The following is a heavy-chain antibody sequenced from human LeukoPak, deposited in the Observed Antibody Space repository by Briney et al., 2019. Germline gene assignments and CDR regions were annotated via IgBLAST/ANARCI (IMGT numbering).Heavy chain of an antibody. Sequence: SETLSLTCAVYGGSFSGYYWSWIRQPPGKGLEWIGEINHSGSTNYNPSLKSRVTISVDTSKNQFSLKLSSVTAAETAVYYCARDHSGYDRNYYYYYYMDVWGKGTTVTVSS. J-gene: IGHJ6*03. CDR2: INHSGST. D-gene: IGHD5-12*01. V-gene: IGHV4-34*01. CDR3: ARDHSGYDRNYYYYYYMDV. CDR1: GGSFSGYY.